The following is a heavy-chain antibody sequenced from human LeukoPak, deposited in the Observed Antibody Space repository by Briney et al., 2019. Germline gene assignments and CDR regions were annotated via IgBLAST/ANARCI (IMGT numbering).Heavy chain of an antibody. Sequence: GGSLRLSCASSGFTSTNYIMRWVRQAPGRGLEWVSTITNSDGGTYYADSVRGRFTISRDNSKNTLYLQMNSLRAEDTAVYYCARERTSGWDAFDFWGQGTLVTVSS. CDR1: GFTSTNYI. J-gene: IGHJ4*02. CDR2: ITNSDGGT. V-gene: IGHV3-23*01. CDR3: ARERTSGWDAFDF. D-gene: IGHD6-19*01.